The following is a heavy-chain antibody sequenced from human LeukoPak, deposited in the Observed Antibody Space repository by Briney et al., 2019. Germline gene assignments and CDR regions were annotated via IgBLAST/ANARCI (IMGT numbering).Heavy chain of an antibody. CDR3: ARAVHITIFGVVTPQYMDV. D-gene: IGHD3-3*01. J-gene: IGHJ6*03. CDR1: GGSISSYY. Sequence: SETLSLTCTVSGGSISSYYWSWILQPPGKGLEWIGYIYYSGSSNYNPSLKSRVSISVDRSKHQFSLMLMSATAANTSVYYCARAVHITIFGVVTPQYMDVWGKGTTVTVSS. V-gene: IGHV4-59*01. CDR2: IYYSGSS.